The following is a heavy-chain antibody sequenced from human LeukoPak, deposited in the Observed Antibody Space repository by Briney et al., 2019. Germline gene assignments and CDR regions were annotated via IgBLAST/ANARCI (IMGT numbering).Heavy chain of an antibody. CDR3: ARISGYDWAPFDY. J-gene: IGHJ4*02. D-gene: IGHD5-12*01. V-gene: IGHV3-74*01. Sequence: PGGSLRLSCAASGFTFSSYWMLWVRQAPGKGLVWVSRIERDGSSPRYADPVKGRFLMSRDNDKNTVDLQMNSLRAEDTAVYYCARISGYDWAPFDYWGQGTLVTVSS. CDR2: IERDGSSP. CDR1: GFTFSSYW.